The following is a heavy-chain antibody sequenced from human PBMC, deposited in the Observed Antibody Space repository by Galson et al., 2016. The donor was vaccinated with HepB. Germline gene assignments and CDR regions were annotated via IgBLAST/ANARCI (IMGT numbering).Heavy chain of an antibody. D-gene: IGHD6-13*01. J-gene: IGHJ5*02. CDR2: INAGNGVT. Sequence: SVKVSCKASGYTFTSYNIHWVRQAPGQRLEWMGWINAGNGVTQYSQHFQGRVTMTRDTSASTAYMELSSLRSDDTAVDFCARWVSNWFDTWGQGTQVTVSS. CDR3: ARWVSNWFDT. V-gene: IGHV1-3*01. CDR1: GYTFTSYN.